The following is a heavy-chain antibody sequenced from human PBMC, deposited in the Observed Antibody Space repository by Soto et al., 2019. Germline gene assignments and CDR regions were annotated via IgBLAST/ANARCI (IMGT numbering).Heavy chain of an antibody. J-gene: IGHJ6*02. Sequence: SVKVSCKASGGTFSTYAISWVRQAPGQGLEWVGGIIPIFGTANYAQKFQGRVTITADESTSTAYMELSSLRSEDTAVYYCARAAYSYGTAYLSYYYGMDAWGQGTTVTVSS. CDR2: IIPIFGTA. V-gene: IGHV1-69*13. D-gene: IGHD5-18*01. CDR3: ARAAYSYGTAYLSYYYGMDA. CDR1: GGTFSTYA.